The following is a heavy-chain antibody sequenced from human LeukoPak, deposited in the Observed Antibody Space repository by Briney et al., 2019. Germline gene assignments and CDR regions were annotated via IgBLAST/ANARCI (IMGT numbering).Heavy chain of an antibody. CDR3: ARDWGNL. CDR2: IYSSGST. V-gene: IGHV4-4*07. Sequence: RSETLSLTCTVPGGSFSNYFWSWIRQPAGKGLEWIGRIYSSGSTNYNPSLESRVTMSIDTSMSQLSLSLTSVTAADTAVYFCARDWGNLWGQGTTVTVSS. CDR1: GGSFSNYF. J-gene: IGHJ6*02. D-gene: IGHD3-16*01.